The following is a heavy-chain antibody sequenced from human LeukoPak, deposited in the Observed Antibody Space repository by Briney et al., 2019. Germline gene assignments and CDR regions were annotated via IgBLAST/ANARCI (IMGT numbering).Heavy chain of an antibody. CDR3: ATTPRDGYPFDY. CDR1: GGSISTYY. D-gene: IGHD5-24*01. Sequence: SETLSLTCTVSGGSISTYYWSWIRQPPGKGLEWIGYIYYTGSTSYNPSLKSRVTISVDTSKNQFSLKLGSVTAADTAVYYCATTPRDGYPFDYWGQGTLVTVSS. J-gene: IGHJ4*02. V-gene: IGHV4-59*01. CDR2: IYYTGST.